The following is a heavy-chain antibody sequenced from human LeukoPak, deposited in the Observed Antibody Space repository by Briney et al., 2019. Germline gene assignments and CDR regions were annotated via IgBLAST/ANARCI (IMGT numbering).Heavy chain of an antibody. CDR2: IYHSGST. CDR1: GGSISSNNW. V-gene: IGHV4-4*02. D-gene: IGHD2-2*01. CDR3: ATVVPASNYYYYYMDV. J-gene: IGHJ6*03. Sequence: SETLSLTCAVSGGSISSNNWWSWVRQPPGKGLEWIGEIYHSGSTYYNPSLKSRVTISVDTSKNQFSLKLSSVTAADTAVYYCATVVPASNYYYYYMDVWGKGTTVTISS.